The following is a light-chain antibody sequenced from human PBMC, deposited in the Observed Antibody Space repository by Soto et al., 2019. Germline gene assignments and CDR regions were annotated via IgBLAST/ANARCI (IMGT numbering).Light chain of an antibody. J-gene: IGKJ4*01. Sequence: DIQMTQSPSSLSASVEDRVTITCRASQSISSYLNWYQQKPGKAPKLLIYAASSLQSGVPSRFSGSGSGTDFTLTISSLQPEDFATYYCQQSYSTPTFGGGTKV. CDR3: QQSYSTPT. V-gene: IGKV1-39*01. CDR1: QSISSY. CDR2: AAS.